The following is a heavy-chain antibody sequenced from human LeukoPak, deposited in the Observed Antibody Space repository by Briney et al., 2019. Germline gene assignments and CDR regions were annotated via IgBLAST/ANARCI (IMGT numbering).Heavy chain of an antibody. CDR3: ARAAYDSGGYTANHDF. Sequence: GGSLRLSCAASGFTFSSLWMGWLRQAPGKGLEYVSVLYDSGDTYYAESVKGRFTISRDNSKNTVYLQMNSLRVEDTAVYYCARAAYDSGGYTANHDFWGQGTLVTVSS. CDR2: LYDSGDT. CDR1: GFTFSSLW. D-gene: IGHD3-22*01. J-gene: IGHJ4*02. V-gene: IGHV3-53*01.